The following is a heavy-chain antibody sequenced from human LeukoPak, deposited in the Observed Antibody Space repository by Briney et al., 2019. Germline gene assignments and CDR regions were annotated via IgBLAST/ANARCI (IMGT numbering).Heavy chain of an antibody. Sequence: PSETLSLTCTVSGGSISSYYWSWIRQPPGKGLEWIGSIYYSGSTYYNPSLKSRVTISVDTSKNQFSLKLSSVTAADTAVYYCARLSRSSLDAFDIWGQGTMVTVSS. CDR3: ARLSRSSLDAFDI. V-gene: IGHV4-59*05. D-gene: IGHD2-2*01. CDR2: IYYSGST. CDR1: GGSISSYY. J-gene: IGHJ3*02.